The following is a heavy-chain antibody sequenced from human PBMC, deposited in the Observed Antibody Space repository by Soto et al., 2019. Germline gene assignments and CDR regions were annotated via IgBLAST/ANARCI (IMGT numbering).Heavy chain of an antibody. J-gene: IGHJ4*02. CDR1: GFTFNRHA. D-gene: IGHD3-10*01. V-gene: IGHV3-30-3*01. Sequence: QVQLVASGGGVVHLGRSLTLSCAASGFTFNRHAIHWVRQSPGKGLEWVTVISRDGNNKYSADSVKGRFTISRDNAKNTVILQMNSLIREDTAIYYCARSRSGAVAASFDYWGQGTPVTVSS. CDR3: ARSRSGAVAASFDY. CDR2: ISRDGNNK.